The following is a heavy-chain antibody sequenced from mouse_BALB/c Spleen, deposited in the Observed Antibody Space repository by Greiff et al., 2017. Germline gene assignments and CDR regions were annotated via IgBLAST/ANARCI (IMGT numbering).Heavy chain of an antibody. D-gene: IGHD2-1*01. CDR3: ARAYGNYVGYAMDY. V-gene: IGHV1-14*01. CDR2: INPYNDGT. Sequence: EVQLQQSGPELVKPGASVKMSCKASGYTFTSYVMHWVKQKPGQGLEWIGYINPYNDGTKYNEKFKGKATLTSDKSSSTAYMELSSLTSEDSAVYYCARAYGNYVGYAMDYWGQGTSVTVSS. J-gene: IGHJ4*01. CDR1: GYTFTSYV.